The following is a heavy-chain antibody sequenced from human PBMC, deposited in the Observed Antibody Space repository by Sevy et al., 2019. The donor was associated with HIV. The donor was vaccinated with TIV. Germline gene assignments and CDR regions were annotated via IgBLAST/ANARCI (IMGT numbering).Heavy chain of an antibody. D-gene: IGHD5-12*01. CDR3: ARAVVEISTWRSDY. CDR2: ISSNSDYI. V-gene: IGHV3-21*01. Sequence: GGSLRLSCAASGFTFSSYRMTWVRQAPGKGLEWVSCISSNSDYINYADSVKGRSTISRDNAKNLLYLQMDSLRAEDTAVYYCARAVVEISTWRSDYWGQGTLVTVSS. CDR1: GFTFSSYR. J-gene: IGHJ4*02.